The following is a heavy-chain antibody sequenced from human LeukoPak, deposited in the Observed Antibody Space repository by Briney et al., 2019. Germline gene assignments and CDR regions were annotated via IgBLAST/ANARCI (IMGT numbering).Heavy chain of an antibody. CDR2: ISYDGSNK. J-gene: IGHJ3*02. D-gene: IGHD3-22*01. CDR1: GFTFSSYA. CDR3: ATAYYYDSSGYFEDAFDI. V-gene: IGHV3-30*03. Sequence: GGSLRLSCAASGFTFSSYAMSWVRQAPGKGLEWVAVISYDGSNKYYADSVKGRFTISRDNSKNTLYLQMNSLRAEDTAVYYCATAYYYDSSGYFEDAFDIWGQGTMVTVSS.